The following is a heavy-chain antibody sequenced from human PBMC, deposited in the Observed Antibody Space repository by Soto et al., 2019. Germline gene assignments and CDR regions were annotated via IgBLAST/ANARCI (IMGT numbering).Heavy chain of an antibody. CDR2: ISAYNGNT. CDR1: GYTFTSYG. CDR3: AREGVDDFWSGAGYYYMDV. D-gene: IGHD3-3*01. Sequence: ASVKVSCKASGYTFTSYGISWVRQAPGQGLEWMGWISAYNGNTNYAQKLQGRVTMTTDPSTSTAYMELRSLRSDDTAVYYCAREGVDDFWSGAGYYYMDVWGKGTTVTVSS. V-gene: IGHV1-18*01. J-gene: IGHJ6*03.